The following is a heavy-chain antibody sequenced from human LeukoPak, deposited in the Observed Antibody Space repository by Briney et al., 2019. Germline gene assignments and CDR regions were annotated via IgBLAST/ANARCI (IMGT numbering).Heavy chain of an antibody. V-gene: IGHV4-59*08. D-gene: IGHD1-1*01. CDR2: IYYSGST. J-gene: IGHJ6*02. CDR3: ASVTGTTNYGMDV. Sequence: SETLSLTCIVSGGSISPYYWSWIRQPPGSGLEWIAYIYYSGSTSYNPSLKSRVAISVDTSSNEVSLKLSSVTAADSAVYYCASVTGTTNYGMDVWGQGTTVTVSS. CDR1: GGSISPYY.